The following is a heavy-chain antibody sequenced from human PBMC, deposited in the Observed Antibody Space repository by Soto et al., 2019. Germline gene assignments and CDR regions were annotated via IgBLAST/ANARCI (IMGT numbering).Heavy chain of an antibody. J-gene: IGHJ4*02. Sequence: QLQLQESGPGLVQPSETLSLTCTVSGVSISSHGYFWGWIRQPPGKGLEWIGMISYSGSTYYSPTLQXSXTXXADTSELRLSLRLSSVPAADAAVFHGMNYNSGWKYWGQGTVVTVSS. D-gene: IGHD5-12*01. CDR1: GVSISSHGYF. V-gene: IGHV4-39*02. CDR3: MNYNSGWKY. CDR2: ISYSGST.